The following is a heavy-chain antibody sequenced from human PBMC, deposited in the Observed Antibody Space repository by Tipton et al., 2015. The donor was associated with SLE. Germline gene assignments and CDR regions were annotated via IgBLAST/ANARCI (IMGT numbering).Heavy chain of an antibody. V-gene: IGHV4-39*07. D-gene: IGHD2-2*01. CDR2: IYYSGST. J-gene: IGHJ3*02. CDR1: GGSISSSSYY. CDR3: ASCSRSDAFDI. Sequence: TLSLTCTVSGGSISSSSYYWGWIRQPPGKGLEWIGSIYYSGSTYYNPSLKSRVTISVDTSKNQFSLKLSSVTAADTAVYYCASCSRSDAFDIWDQGTMVTVSS.